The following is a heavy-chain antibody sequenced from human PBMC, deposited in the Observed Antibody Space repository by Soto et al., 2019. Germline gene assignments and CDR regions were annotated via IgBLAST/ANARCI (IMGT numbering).Heavy chain of an antibody. J-gene: IGHJ4*02. Sequence: ASVKVSCKXSGYTFTSYGISWVRQAPGQGLEWMGWISAYNGNTNYAQKLQGRVTMTTDTSTSTAYMELRSLRSDDTAVYYCAREPYGSGSYYPDDYWGQGTLVTVSS. CDR1: GYTFTSYG. D-gene: IGHD3-10*01. V-gene: IGHV1-18*04. CDR3: AREPYGSGSYYPDDY. CDR2: ISAYNGNT.